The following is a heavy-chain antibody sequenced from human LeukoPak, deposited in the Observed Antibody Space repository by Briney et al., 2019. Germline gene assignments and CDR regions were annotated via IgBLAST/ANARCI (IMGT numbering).Heavy chain of an antibody. Sequence: GGSLRLSCAASGFTFSSYAMHWVRQAPGKGLEWVAVISYDGSNKYYADSVKGRFTISRDNSKNTLYLQMNSLRAEDTAVYYCARDMGWDRVAAAGSAFDIWGQGTMVTVSS. CDR1: GFTFSSYA. V-gene: IGHV3-30-3*01. J-gene: IGHJ3*02. CDR2: ISYDGSNK. D-gene: IGHD6-13*01. CDR3: ARDMGWDRVAAAGSAFDI.